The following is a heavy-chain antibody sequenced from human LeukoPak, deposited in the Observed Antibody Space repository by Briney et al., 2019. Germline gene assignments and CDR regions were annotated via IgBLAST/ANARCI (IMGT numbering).Heavy chain of an antibody. CDR2: IYSGGST. CDR1: GFTVSSNY. Sequence: GESLRLSCAASGFTVSSNYMSWVRQAPGKGLEWVSVIYSGGSTYYADSVKGRFTISRDNSKNTLYLQMNSLRAEDTAVYYCAKGGIAAAGDFDYWGQGTLVTVSS. J-gene: IGHJ4*02. CDR3: AKGGIAAAGDFDY. V-gene: IGHV3-66*01. D-gene: IGHD6-13*01.